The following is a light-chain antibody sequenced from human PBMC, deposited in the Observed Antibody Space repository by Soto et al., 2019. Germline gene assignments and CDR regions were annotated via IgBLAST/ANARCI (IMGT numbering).Light chain of an antibody. CDR1: DSNIGAGFD. V-gene: IGLV1-40*01. CDR3: QSYDSSLSGVI. Sequence: QPVLTQPPSVSGAPGQRVTISCTGTDSNIGAGFDVHWYQQLPGTAPKLLIFGNTDKPSGVSDRFSGAKSGTSASLAITGLQTDDEADYYCQSYDSSLSGVIFGGGTKVTVL. CDR2: GNT. J-gene: IGLJ2*01.